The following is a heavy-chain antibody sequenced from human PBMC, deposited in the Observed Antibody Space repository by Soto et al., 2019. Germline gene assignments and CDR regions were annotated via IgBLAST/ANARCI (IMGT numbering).Heavy chain of an antibody. CDR3: ARRAESNGWNGFGADKYYFDF. CDR1: GYTFTSYD. V-gene: IGHV1-8*01. D-gene: IGHD6-19*01. Sequence: GASVKVSCKASGYTFTSYDIYWVRQATGQGLEWMEWMNPNIGNSGYAQKFQGRVTMTSDTSISTAHMELSSLRSEDTAVYYCARRAESNGWNGFGADKYYFDFWGQGTLVTVSA. J-gene: IGHJ4*02. CDR2: MNPNIGNS.